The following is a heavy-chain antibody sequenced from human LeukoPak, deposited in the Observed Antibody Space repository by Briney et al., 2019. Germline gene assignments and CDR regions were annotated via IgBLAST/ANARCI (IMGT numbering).Heavy chain of an antibody. CDR1: GFSFDDYT. CDR2: ISWDGTRT. CDR3: AKDAGGLASITNYFDY. Sequence: PGGSLRLSCAASGFSFDDYTIHWVRQAAGKGLEWVARISWDGTRTYYADSVKGRFTISRDSSRDSLYLQMNSLRTEDTAFYYCAKDAGGLASITNYFDYWGQGTLVTVSS. J-gene: IGHJ4*02. V-gene: IGHV3-43*01. D-gene: IGHD3-10*01.